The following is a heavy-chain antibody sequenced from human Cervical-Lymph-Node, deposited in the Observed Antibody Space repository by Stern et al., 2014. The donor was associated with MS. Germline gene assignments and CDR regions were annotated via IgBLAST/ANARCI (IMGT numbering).Heavy chain of an antibody. CDR3: ARDLSGGDLGFDP. CDR2: INPNSGGT. Sequence: VQLEESGAEVKKPGASVKVSCKASGYTFTGYYMHWVRQAPGQGLEWMGWINPNSGGTNYAQKFQGWVTMTRDTSISTAYMELSRLRSDDTAVYYCARDLSGGDLGFDPWGQGTLVTVSS. V-gene: IGHV1-2*04. D-gene: IGHD2-21*02. CDR1: GYTFTGYY. J-gene: IGHJ5*02.